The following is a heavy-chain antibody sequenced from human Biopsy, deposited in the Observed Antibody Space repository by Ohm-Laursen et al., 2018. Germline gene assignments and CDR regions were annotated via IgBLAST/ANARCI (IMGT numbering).Heavy chain of an antibody. D-gene: IGHD3-3*01. CDR2: ISNSGTT. V-gene: IGHV4-59*08. CDR1: GGSISNYY. Sequence: TLSLTCAVSGGSISNYYCSWVRQPPGKGLQWIGSISNSGTTKSSPSLKSRVNISLHTSKNQLSLKLTSVTAADTAVYYCARLSTLFGVADFTDDWGQGTLVTVSS. J-gene: IGHJ4*02. CDR3: ARLSTLFGVADFTDD.